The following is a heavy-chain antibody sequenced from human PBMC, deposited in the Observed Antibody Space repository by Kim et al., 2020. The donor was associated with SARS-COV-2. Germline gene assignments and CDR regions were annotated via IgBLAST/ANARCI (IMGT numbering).Heavy chain of an antibody. D-gene: IGHD2-21*02. J-gene: IGHJ4*02. CDR3: AREGDGGNSGYDY. CDR2: IYYSGST. V-gene: IGHV4-59*01. CDR1: GGSISSYY. Sequence: SETLSLTCTVSGGSISSYYWSWIRQPPGKGLEWIGYIYYSGSTNYNPSLKSRVTISVDTSKNQFSLKLSSVTAADTAVYYCAREGDGGNSGYDYWGQGTLVTVSS.